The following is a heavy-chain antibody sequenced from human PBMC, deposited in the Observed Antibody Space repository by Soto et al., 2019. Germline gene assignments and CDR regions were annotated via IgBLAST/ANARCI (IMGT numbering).Heavy chain of an antibody. CDR1: GGSFSGYY. J-gene: IGHJ4*02. V-gene: IGHV4-34*01. CDR2: INHSGST. Sequence: SETLSLTCAVYGGSFSGYYWSWIRQPPGKGLEWIGEINHSGSTNYNPSLKSRVTISVDTSKNQFSLKLSSVTAADTAVYYCAREGADRGPTLDYWGQGTLVTVSS. CDR3: AREGADRGPTLDY. D-gene: IGHD1-26*01.